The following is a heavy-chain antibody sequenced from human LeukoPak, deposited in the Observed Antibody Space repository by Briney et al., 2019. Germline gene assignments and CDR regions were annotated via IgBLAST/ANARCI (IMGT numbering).Heavy chain of an antibody. Sequence: SGTLSLTCAVSGGSISSSNWWSWVRQPPGKGLEWFGEFYLRGSTNYTPSLKSRVTISVDKSKNQFSLKLSSVTAADTAVYYCARVTTVVVVVAAKGGDDAFDIWGQGTMVTVSS. D-gene: IGHD2-15*01. CDR1: GGSISSSNW. J-gene: IGHJ3*02. V-gene: IGHV4-4*02. CDR3: ARVTTVVVVVAAKGGDDAFDI. CDR2: FYLRGST.